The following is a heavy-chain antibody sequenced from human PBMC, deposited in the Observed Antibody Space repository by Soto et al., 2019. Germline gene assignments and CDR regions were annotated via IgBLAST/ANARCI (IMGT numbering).Heavy chain of an antibody. CDR2: LCGSGRTT. J-gene: IGHJ4*02. CDR3: PKGGFKGSVAATNSRY. D-gene: IGHD3-10*01. Sequence: EVQMLESGGGLVQPGGSLRLSCAATGFMFSDYAMSWVRQAPGKGLEWVSALCGSGRTTYYADSVKGRFTISRDNSKNTLYLQTNSLKVDDTAGYYCPKGGFKGSVAATNSRYWGQGTLVTVSS. CDR1: GFMFSDYA. V-gene: IGHV3-23*01.